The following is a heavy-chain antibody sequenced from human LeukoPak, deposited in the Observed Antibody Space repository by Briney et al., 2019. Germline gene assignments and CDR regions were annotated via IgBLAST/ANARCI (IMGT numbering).Heavy chain of an antibody. CDR3: AKISRSGPPSGEFDY. V-gene: IGHV3-23*01. Sequence: TGGSLRLSCAASGFTFSSYAMSWVRQAPGKGLEWVSAISGSGGSTYYADSVKGRFTISRDNSKNTLYLQMNSLRAEDTAVYYCAKISRSGPPSGEFDYWGQGTLVTVSS. J-gene: IGHJ4*02. CDR2: ISGSGGST. CDR1: GFTFSSYA. D-gene: IGHD2-15*01.